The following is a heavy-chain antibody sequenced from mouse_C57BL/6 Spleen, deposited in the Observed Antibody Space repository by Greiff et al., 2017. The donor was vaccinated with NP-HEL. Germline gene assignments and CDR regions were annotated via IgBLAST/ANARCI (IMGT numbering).Heavy chain of an antibody. CDR2: ISYDGSN. CDR1: GYSITSGYY. D-gene: IGHD2-5*01. Sequence: ESGPGLVKPSQSLSLTCSVTGYSITSGYYWNWIRQFPGNKLEWMGYISYDGSNNYNPSLKNRISITRDTSKNQFFLKLNSVTTEDTATYYCARGAYYSNYAFAYWGQGTLVTVSA. J-gene: IGHJ3*01. V-gene: IGHV3-6*01. CDR3: ARGAYYSNYAFAY.